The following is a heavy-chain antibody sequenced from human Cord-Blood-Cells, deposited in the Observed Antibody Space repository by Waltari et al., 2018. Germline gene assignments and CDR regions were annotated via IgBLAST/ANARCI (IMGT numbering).Heavy chain of an antibody. V-gene: IGHV1-24*01. J-gene: IGHJ3*02. Sequence: QVQLVQSGAEVKKPGASVKVSCKVSGYTLTELSMHWVRQAPGKGLEWMGGFEPEDGETIYAQKVQGRVTMTEDTSTDTAYMELSSLRSEDTAVYYCATVVPNYDSSGLDIWGQGTMVTVSS. CDR2: FEPEDGET. D-gene: IGHD3-22*01. CDR1: GYTLTELS. CDR3: ATVVPNYDSSGLDI.